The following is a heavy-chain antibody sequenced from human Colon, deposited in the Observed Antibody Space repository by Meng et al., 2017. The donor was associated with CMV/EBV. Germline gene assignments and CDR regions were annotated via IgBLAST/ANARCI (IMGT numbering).Heavy chain of an antibody. J-gene: IGHJ6*02. V-gene: IGHV3-11*01. CDR2: ISSSATSI. D-gene: IGHD1-14*01. CDR1: GFTFSDYY. Sequence: GGSLRLSCAASGFTFSDYYIMWIRQTPGKGLEWVSYISSSATSIYYRESVKGRFTISRDNAKNAVYLQMNSLRAEDTAVYYCARGNTGGDYYFYGLDVWGQGTTVTVSS. CDR3: ARGNTGGDYYFYGLDV.